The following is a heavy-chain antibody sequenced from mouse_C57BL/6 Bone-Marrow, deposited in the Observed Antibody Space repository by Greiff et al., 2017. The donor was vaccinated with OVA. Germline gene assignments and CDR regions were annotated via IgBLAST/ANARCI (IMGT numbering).Heavy chain of an antibody. CDR3: TPYYYGSSPLYYAMDY. J-gene: IGHJ4*01. Sequence: VQLQQPGAELVRPGASVKLSCTASGFNIKDYYMHWVKQRPEQGLEWIGRIDPEDGDTEYAPKFQGKATMTADTSSNTAYLQLSSLTSEDTAVYYCTPYYYGSSPLYYAMDYWGQGTSVTVSS. CDR1: GFNIKDYY. CDR2: IDPEDGDT. V-gene: IGHV14-1*01. D-gene: IGHD1-1*01.